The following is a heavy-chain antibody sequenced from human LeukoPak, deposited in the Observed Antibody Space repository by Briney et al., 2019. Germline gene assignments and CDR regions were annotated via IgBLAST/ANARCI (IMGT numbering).Heavy chain of an antibody. V-gene: IGHV4-39*02. D-gene: IGHD6-13*01. CDR2: IYYSGST. J-gene: IGHJ5*02. CDR3: ARDLAAAPNWFDP. CDR1: GGSISSSSYY. Sequence: SETLSLTCTVSGGSISSSSYYWGWIRQPPGKGLEWIGSIYYSGSTYYNPSLKSRVTISVDTSKNQFSLKLSSATAADTAVYYCARDLAAAPNWFDPWGQGTLVTVSS.